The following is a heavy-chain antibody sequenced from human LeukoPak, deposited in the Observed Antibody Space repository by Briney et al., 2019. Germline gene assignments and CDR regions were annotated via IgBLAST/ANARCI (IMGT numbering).Heavy chain of an antibody. J-gene: IGHJ4*02. V-gene: IGHV4-39*01. Sequence: PSETLSLTCAVSAGSITSSSYYWGWIRQFPGKGLEWIGSIYYSGSTYCNPSLQSRVAISVDTSKNQFSLKLSSVTAADTAVYYCARYDRRDFWSGYYTGFKDYWGQGTLVTVSS. CDR2: IYYSGST. CDR1: AGSITSSSYY. CDR3: ARYDRRDFWSGYYTGFKDY. D-gene: IGHD3-3*01.